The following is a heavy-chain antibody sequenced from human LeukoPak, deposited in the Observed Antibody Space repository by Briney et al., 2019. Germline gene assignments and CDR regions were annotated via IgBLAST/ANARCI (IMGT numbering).Heavy chain of an antibody. CDR3: ARMARELLFDYFDY. D-gene: IGHD3-10*01. V-gene: IGHV4-34*01. CDR1: GGSFSGYY. Sequence: PSETLSPTCAVYGGSFSGYYWSWIRQPPGKGLEWIGEINHSGSTNYNPSLKSRVTISVDTSKNQFSLKLSSVTAADTAVYYCARMARELLFDYFDYWGQGTLVTVSS. CDR2: INHSGST. J-gene: IGHJ4*02.